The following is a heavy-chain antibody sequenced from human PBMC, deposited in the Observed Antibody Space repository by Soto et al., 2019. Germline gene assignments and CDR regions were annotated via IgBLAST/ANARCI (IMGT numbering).Heavy chain of an antibody. D-gene: IGHD3-22*01. CDR3: AATLDWGSYDFGGYPS. Sequence: QMHVVQSGPEVKKPGTSVKVSCKGSGFTFSRSAVQWVRQVRGQGLEWIGWIVAASGKTDYSQIFQERVTMTRDMSTSTAYMELSILSSEDTAVYYCAATLDWGSYDFGGYPSWGQGTLVTVSS. CDR1: GFTFSRSA. V-gene: IGHV1-58*01. CDR2: IVAASGKT. J-gene: IGHJ4*02.